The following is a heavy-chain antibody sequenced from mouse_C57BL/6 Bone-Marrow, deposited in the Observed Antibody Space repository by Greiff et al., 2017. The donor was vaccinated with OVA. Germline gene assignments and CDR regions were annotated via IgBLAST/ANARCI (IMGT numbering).Heavy chain of an antibody. CDR2: IDPSDSET. Sequence: QVQLQQPGAELVRPGSSVKLSFPSSFSPFPLSCLHFFQPRPIQGLSWIGNIDPSDSETHYNQKFKDKATLTVDKSSSTAYMQLSSLTSEDSAVYYCARERSTYAMDYWGQGTSVTVSS. D-gene: IGHD5-1*01. CDR3: ARERSTYAMDY. V-gene: IGHV1-52*01. J-gene: IGHJ4*01. CDR1: FSPFPLSC.